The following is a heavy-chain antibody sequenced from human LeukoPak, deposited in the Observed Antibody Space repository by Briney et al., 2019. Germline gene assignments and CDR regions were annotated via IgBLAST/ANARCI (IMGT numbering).Heavy chain of an antibody. D-gene: IGHD3-22*01. J-gene: IGHJ4*02. CDR1: GYTFTSYA. V-gene: IGHV1-3*03. CDR2: INAGNGNT. CDR3: ARAQEDYYDSSGYEY. Sequence: GASVKVSCKASGYTFTSYAMHWVRQAPGQRLEWMGWINAGNGNTKYSQEFQGRVTITRDTSASTAYMELSSLRSEDMAVYYCARAQEDYYDSSGYEYRGQGTLVTVSS.